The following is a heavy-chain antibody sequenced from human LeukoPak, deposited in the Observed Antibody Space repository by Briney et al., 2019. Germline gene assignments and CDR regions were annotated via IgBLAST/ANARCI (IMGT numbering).Heavy chain of an antibody. CDR1: GFTFSSYG. J-gene: IGHJ4*02. V-gene: IGHV3-33*01. D-gene: IGHD1-26*01. Sequence: PGRSLRLSCAASGFTFSSYGMHWVRQAPGNGLEGVAVIWYDGSNKYYADSVKGRFTISRDNSKNTLYLQMNSLRAEDTAVYYCARGFSQGVDYWGQGTLVTVSS. CDR2: IWYDGSNK. CDR3: ARGFSQGVDY.